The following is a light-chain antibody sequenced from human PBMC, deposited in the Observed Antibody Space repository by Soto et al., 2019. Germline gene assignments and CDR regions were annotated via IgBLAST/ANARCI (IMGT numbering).Light chain of an antibody. CDR3: QQYETFSGT. Sequence: IHMTHCPSTLSASLGDTLTVTCRASQSVSGWLAWYQQKPGEAPKLLIYDASALPRGVPSRFSGSGSGTKFTLTIASLQPDDFATYYCQQYETFSGTFGPGTKVDIK. J-gene: IGKJ1*01. V-gene: IGKV1-5*01. CDR2: DAS. CDR1: QSVSGW.